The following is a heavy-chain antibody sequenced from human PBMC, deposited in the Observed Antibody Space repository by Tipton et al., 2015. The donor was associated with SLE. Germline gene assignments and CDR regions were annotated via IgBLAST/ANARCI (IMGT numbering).Heavy chain of an antibody. CDR1: GGSISSGSYY. Sequence: TLSLTCTVSGGSISSGSYYWSWIRQPAGKGLEWIGSIYYSGSTYYNPSLKSRVTISVDTSKNQFSLKLSSVTAADTAVYYCARELQQLVAFDIWGQGTMVTVSS. D-gene: IGHD6-6*01. CDR2: IYYSGST. CDR3: ARELQQLVAFDI. V-gene: IGHV4-39*07. J-gene: IGHJ3*02.